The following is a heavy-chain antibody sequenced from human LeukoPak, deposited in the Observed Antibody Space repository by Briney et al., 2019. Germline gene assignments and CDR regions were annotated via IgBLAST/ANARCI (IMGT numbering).Heavy chain of an antibody. CDR3: ARDGAPQQLAGGMDV. J-gene: IGHJ6*02. CDR2: ISAYNGNT. CDR1: GYTFTSYG. V-gene: IGHV1-18*01. D-gene: IGHD6-13*01. Sequence: GASVKVSCKASGYTFTSYGISWVRQAPGQGLEWMGWISAYNGNTNYAQELQGRVTMTTDTSTSTAYMELRSLRSDDTAVYYCARDGAPQQLAGGMDVWGQGTTVTVSS.